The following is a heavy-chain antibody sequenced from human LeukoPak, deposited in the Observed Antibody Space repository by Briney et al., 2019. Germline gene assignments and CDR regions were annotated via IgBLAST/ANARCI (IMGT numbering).Heavy chain of an antibody. V-gene: IGHV3-23*01. J-gene: IGHJ4*02. CDR3: VKGREWIQLHFDY. CDR1: GFTFSSYW. D-gene: IGHD5-18*01. CDR2: ISSSGGSI. Sequence: PGGSLRLSCAASGFTFSSYWMSWVRQAPGKGLEWVSSISSSGGSIYCADSVKGRFTISRDNSKNTLYLQMNSLRAEDTAVYYCVKGREWIQLHFDYWGQGTLVTVSS.